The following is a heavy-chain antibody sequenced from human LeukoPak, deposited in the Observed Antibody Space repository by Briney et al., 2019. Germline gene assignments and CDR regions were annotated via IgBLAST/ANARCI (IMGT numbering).Heavy chain of an antibody. V-gene: IGHV3-7*01. J-gene: IGHJ4*02. CDR1: GVTLSNYW. CDR2: INQDGSEK. D-gene: IGHD3-10*01. CDR3: ARANELGGGSALSDY. Sequence: GGSLRLSCAGYGVTLSNYWMNWVRQAPGKGLEWVANINQDGSEKYYVDSVKGRFTISRDSAKNSLYLQMNSLRAEDTAVYYCARANELGGGSALSDYWGQGTLVTVSS.